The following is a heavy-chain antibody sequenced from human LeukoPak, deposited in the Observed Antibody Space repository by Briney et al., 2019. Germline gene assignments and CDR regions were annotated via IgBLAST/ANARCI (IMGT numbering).Heavy chain of an antibody. D-gene: IGHD1-1*01. CDR3: ARDRYPSAREFDY. CDR1: GFTFSSYG. CDR2: IWYDGSNK. V-gene: IGHV3-33*01. Sequence: GGSLRLSCAASGFTFSSYGMHWVRQAPGKGLEWVAVIWYDGSNKYYADSVKGRFTISRDNSKNTLYLQMNSLRAEDTAVYYCARDRYPSAREFDYWGQGTLVTVSS. J-gene: IGHJ4*02.